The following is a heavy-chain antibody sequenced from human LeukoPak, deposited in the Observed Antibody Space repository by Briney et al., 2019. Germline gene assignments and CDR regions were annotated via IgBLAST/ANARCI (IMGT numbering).Heavy chain of an antibody. J-gene: IGHJ4*02. V-gene: IGHV3-48*01. CDR1: GFTFSSYS. Sequence: GGSLRLSCAASGFTFSSYSMNWVRQAPGKGLEWVSYISSSSSTIYYADSVKGRFTISRDNAKNSLYLQMNSLRAEDTAVYYCARDRYTAMAMLDYWGQGTLVTVSS. CDR3: ARDRYTAMAMLDY. CDR2: ISSSSSTI. D-gene: IGHD5-18*01.